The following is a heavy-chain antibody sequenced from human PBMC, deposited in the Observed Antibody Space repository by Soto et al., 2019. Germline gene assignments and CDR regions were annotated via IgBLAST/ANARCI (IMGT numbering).Heavy chain of an antibody. V-gene: IGHV1-69*13. CDR2: IIPIFGTA. J-gene: IGHJ6*02. CDR3: ARGVVVPAAMHGYYYYGMDV. CDR1: GGTFSSYA. Sequence: SVKVSCKASGGTFSSYAISWVRQAPGQGLEWMGGIIPIFGTANYAQKFQGRVTITADESTSTAYMELSSLRSEDTAVYYCARGVVVPAAMHGYYYYGMDVWGQGTTVTVSS. D-gene: IGHD2-2*01.